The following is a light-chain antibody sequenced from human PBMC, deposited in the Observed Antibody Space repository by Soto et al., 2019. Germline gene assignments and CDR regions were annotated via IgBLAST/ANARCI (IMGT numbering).Light chain of an antibody. CDR2: AAS. Sequence: GDIGTITCRASHDISSYLNWYQKKPGKAPTVLIYAASTLQGGVPSRLSGSGSGTEFTLTISSMKYEDFASYYCQQHKDYPLTFGRGTRLEIK. CDR1: HDISSY. CDR3: QQHKDYPLT. J-gene: IGKJ5*01. V-gene: IGKV1-9*01.